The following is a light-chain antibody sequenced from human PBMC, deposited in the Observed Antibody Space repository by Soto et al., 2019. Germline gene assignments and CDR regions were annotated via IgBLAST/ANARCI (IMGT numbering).Light chain of an antibody. J-gene: IGLJ1*01. CDR2: GNS. CDR3: QSYDSSLSGYV. CDR1: SSNIGAGYD. V-gene: IGLV1-40*01. Sequence: QLVLTQPPSVSGAPGQRVTISCTGSSSNIGAGYDVHWYQQLPGTVPKLLIYGNSNRPSGVPDRFSGSKSGTSASLAITGLQAEDEADYYCQSYDSSLSGYVFGTGTKVTVL.